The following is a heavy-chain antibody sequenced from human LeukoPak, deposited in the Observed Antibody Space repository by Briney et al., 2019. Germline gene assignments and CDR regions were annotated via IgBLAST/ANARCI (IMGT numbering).Heavy chain of an antibody. CDR3: ARARCSGGSCHNWFDP. V-gene: IGHV1-3*01. J-gene: IGHJ5*02. D-gene: IGHD2-15*01. CDR1: GYTFTSYA. CDR2: INAGNGNT. Sequence: ASVKVSCKASGYTFTSYAMHWVRQAPGQRLEWMGWINAGNGNTKYSQKFQGRVTITRDTSASTAYMELSSLRSDDTAVYYCARARCSGGSCHNWFDPWGQGTLVTVSS.